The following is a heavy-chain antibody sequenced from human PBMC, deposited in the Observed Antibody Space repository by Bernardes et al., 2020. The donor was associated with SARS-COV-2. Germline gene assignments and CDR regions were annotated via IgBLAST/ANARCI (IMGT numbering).Heavy chain of an antibody. CDR3: AKGMGGSSWYFINY. Sequence: GGPLSLSCAASGFTFSSYGMSWVRQAAGKGLEWVSTLSYNGGRTDYADSVKGRFTISRDNSKNTLYLQMNSLRDEDTAVYYCAKGMGGSSWYFINYWGQGTLVTVSS. CDR2: LSYNGGRT. V-gene: IGHV3-23*01. CDR1: GFTFSSYG. J-gene: IGHJ4*02. D-gene: IGHD6-13*01.